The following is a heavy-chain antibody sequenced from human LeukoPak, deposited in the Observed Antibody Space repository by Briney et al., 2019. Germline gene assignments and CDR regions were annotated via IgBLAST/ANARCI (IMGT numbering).Heavy chain of an antibody. Sequence: SGTLSLTCAVSGGSISSSNWWSWVRQPPGKGLEWIGEIYHTGSTNYNPSLKSRVTMSVDTSKNQFSLKLSSVTAADTAVYYCARVRYNWNRDFDYWGQGTLVTVSS. D-gene: IGHD1-20*01. CDR3: ARVRYNWNRDFDY. J-gene: IGHJ4*02. CDR1: GGSISSSNW. V-gene: IGHV4-4*02. CDR2: IYHTGST.